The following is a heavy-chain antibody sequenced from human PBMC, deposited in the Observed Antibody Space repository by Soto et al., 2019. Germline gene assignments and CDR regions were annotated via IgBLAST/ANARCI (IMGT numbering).Heavy chain of an antibody. CDR2: ISLYSDGT. D-gene: IGHD2-2*01. CDR3: ARVVPGAEAWFGP. Sequence: ASVKVSCKASGYTFSNCGITWVRQAPGQPLEWLGWISLYSDGTNYAQKFQGRVSMTTDTSTTTAYMELRSLRSDDTAVYYCARVVPGAEAWFGPWGQGPLVTVS. J-gene: IGHJ5*02. V-gene: IGHV1-18*01. CDR1: GYTFSNCG.